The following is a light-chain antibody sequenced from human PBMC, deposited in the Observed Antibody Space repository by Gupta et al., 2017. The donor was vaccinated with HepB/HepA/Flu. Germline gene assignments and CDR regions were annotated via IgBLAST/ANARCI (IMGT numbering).Light chain of an antibody. Sequence: QSALTQPPSVSGATGQRGAISCTGSSSNIGAGYDVHWYQQLPGTAPKHLTSGNSNRPSGVPDRFSGSKSGTSASLAITGLQAEDEADYYCQSYDSSLSGSGVFGGGTKLTVL. CDR3: QSYDSSLSGSGV. V-gene: IGLV1-40*01. CDR2: GNS. J-gene: IGLJ2*01. CDR1: SSNIGAGYD.